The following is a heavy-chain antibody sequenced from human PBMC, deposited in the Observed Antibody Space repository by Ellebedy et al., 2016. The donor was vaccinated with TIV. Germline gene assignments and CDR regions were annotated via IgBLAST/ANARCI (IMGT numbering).Heavy chain of an antibody. CDR2: TSHSGST. J-gene: IGHJ4*02. Sequence: SETLSLTXAVSGGSISSGSYSWSWIRQPPGKGLEWIGYTSHSGSTNYNPSLKSRVTMSVDTSKNQFSLKLSSVTAADTAVYYCARQTPRDGYNPFDYWGQGTLVTVSS. D-gene: IGHD5-24*01. CDR3: ARQTPRDGYNPFDY. V-gene: IGHV4-30-2*01. CDR1: GGSISSGSYS.